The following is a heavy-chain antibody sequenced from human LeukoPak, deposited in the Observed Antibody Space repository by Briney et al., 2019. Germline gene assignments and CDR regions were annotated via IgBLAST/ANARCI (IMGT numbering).Heavy chain of an antibody. D-gene: IGHD3-10*01. Sequence: SGGSLRLSCAASGFTFDDYGMSWIRQPPGKGLEWIGEINHSGSTNYNPSLKSRVTISVDTSKNQFSLKLSSVTAADTAVYYCARMSWFYYYYYYMDVWGKGTTVTVSS. J-gene: IGHJ6*03. CDR2: INHSGST. CDR3: ARMSWFYYYYYYMDV. V-gene: IGHV4-34*01. CDR1: GFTFDDYG.